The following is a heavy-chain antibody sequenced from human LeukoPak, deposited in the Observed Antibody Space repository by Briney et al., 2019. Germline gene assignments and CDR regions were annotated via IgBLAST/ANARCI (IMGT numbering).Heavy chain of an antibody. D-gene: IGHD3-22*01. V-gene: IGHV3-11*06. CDR1: GFIFSDYY. CDR2: ITSSSSFT. CDR3: AREYYGSSGLYYFDY. J-gene: IGHJ4*02. Sequence: GGSLRLSCAASGFIFSDYYMSWIRQAPGKGLEWVSNITSSSSFTNYADSVMGRFTISRDNAKNSLYLQMNSLRAEDTAVYYCAREYYGSSGLYYFDYWGQGTLVTVSS.